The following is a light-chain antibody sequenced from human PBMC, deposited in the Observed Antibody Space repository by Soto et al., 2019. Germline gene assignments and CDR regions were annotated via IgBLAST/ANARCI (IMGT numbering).Light chain of an antibody. Sequence: PGERATLSCRASQRVSSGYLAWYQQKPGQAPGLLIYGASNRATDIPDRFSGRGSGTDFTLTISRLEPEDFAVYYCQQYGSSPPSSTFGQGTRLEIK. J-gene: IGKJ5*01. CDR3: QQYGSSPPSST. CDR2: GAS. V-gene: IGKV3-20*01. CDR1: QRVSSGY.